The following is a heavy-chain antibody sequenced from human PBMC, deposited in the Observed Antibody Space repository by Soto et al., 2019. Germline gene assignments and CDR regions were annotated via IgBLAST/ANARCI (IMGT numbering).Heavy chain of an antibody. CDR3: ARGSPRPYSSSWYY. J-gene: IGHJ4*02. V-gene: IGHV3-33*01. CDR1: GFTFSSYG. D-gene: IGHD6-13*01. CDR2: IWYDGSNK. Sequence: LRLSCAASGFTFSSYGMHWVRQAPGKGPEWVAVIWYDGSNKYYADSVKGRFTISRDNSKNTLYLQMNSLRAEDTAVYYCARGSPRPYSSSWYYWGQGTLVTVSS.